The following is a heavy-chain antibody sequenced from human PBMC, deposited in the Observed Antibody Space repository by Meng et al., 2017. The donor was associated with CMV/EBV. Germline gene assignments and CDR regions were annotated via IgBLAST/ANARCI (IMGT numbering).Heavy chain of an antibody. J-gene: IGHJ1*01. D-gene: IGHD3-22*01. CDR1: GGTFRSYA. Sequence: HVQLVQSGAEVQKPGSSVKVSCKDSGGTFRSYAISWVRQAPGQGLEWMGGIIPIFGTANYTQKFQGRVTITADESTSTAYMELSSLRSEDTAVYYCARDGAGYYYDSSGYFIYFQHWGQGTLVTVSS. CDR3: ARDGAGYYYDSSGYFIYFQH. V-gene: IGHV1-69*12. CDR2: IIPIFGTA.